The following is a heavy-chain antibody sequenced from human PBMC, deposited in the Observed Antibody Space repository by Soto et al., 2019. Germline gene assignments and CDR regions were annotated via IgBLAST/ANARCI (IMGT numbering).Heavy chain of an antibody. J-gene: IGHJ5*02. CDR3: ARHPSDFWFDP. V-gene: IGHV4-39*01. CDR2: IYYSGST. CDR1: GGSISSSSYF. D-gene: IGHD2-21*02. Sequence: QLQLQESGPGLVKPSETLSLTCSVSGGSISSSSYFWGWIRQPPGKGLEWIGSIYYSGSTYYNPSLKGRVTVSVGTSKNRFSLKLSSVTAADTAVYYCARHPSDFWFDPWGQGTLVTVSS.